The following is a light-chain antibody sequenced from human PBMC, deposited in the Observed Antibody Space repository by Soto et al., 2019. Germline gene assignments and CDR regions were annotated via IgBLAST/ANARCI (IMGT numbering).Light chain of an antibody. CDR2: GAS. CDR1: QSVSSSY. CDR3: QQYCNSPLT. J-gene: IGKJ4*01. V-gene: IGKV3-20*01. Sequence: DIVLTQSPGTLSLSLGERATLSCRASQSVSSSYLAWYQQRPGQAPRLLIYGASSRATGIPDRFSGSGSGTDFTLTISRLEPEDFAVYYCQQYCNSPLTFGGGTKVDIK.